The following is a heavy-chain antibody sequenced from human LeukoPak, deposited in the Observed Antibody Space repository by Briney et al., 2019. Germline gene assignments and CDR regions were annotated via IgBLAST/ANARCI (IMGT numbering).Heavy chain of an antibody. Sequence: SVKDSCKASGYTFTSYAMHWVRQAPGQRLEWMGWINAGNGNTKYSQKFQGRVTITRDTSASTAYMELSSLRSEDTAVYYCARVVAVAGDWFDPWGQGTLVTVSS. CDR3: ARVVAVAGDWFDP. CDR1: GYTFTSYA. V-gene: IGHV1-3*01. D-gene: IGHD6-19*01. CDR2: INAGNGNT. J-gene: IGHJ5*02.